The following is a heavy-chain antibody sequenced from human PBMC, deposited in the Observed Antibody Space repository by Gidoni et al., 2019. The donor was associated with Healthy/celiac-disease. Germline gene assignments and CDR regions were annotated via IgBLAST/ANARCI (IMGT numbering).Heavy chain of an antibody. Sequence: GSSLSSYYWSWIRQPPGKGLVWNGYIYYSGSTNYNPSRKSRVTRSVDTSKNQFSLKLRSVTAADTAVYYCAGAVVPAAMGQPDAFEIWGQGTMVTVSS. CDR3: AGAVVPAAMGQPDAFEI. CDR1: GSSLSSYY. V-gene: IGHV4-59*01. D-gene: IGHD2-2*01. CDR2: IYYSGST. J-gene: IGHJ3*02.